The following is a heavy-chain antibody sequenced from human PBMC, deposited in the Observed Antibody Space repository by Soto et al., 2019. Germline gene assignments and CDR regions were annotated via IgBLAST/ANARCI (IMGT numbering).Heavy chain of an antibody. CDR1: GFTFSSYS. Sequence: EVQLVESGGGLVKPGGSLRLSCAASGFTFSSYSMNWVRQAPGKGLEWVSSISSSSSYIYYADSVKGRFTISRDNAKNSLYLQMNSLRAEDTAVYYCASGISWYPFDYWGQGTLVTVSS. CDR2: ISSSSSYI. D-gene: IGHD6-13*01. V-gene: IGHV3-21*01. J-gene: IGHJ4*02. CDR3: ASGISWYPFDY.